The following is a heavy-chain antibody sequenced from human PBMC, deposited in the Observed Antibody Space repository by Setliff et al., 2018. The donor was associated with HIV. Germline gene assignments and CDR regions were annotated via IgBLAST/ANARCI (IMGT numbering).Heavy chain of an antibody. J-gene: IGHJ6*03. D-gene: IGHD2-21*01. CDR1: GGSISSGNYY. Sequence: SETLSLTCTVSGGSISSGNYYWSWIRQPAGKRLEWIGHISTSGRTNYNPSLMSRLTISVDTSKNQFSLKLSSVTAADTAVYYCVRGYSRTRDYYYMDVWGKGTTVTVSS. CDR3: VRGYSRTRDYYYMDV. V-gene: IGHV4-61*09. CDR2: ISTSGRT.